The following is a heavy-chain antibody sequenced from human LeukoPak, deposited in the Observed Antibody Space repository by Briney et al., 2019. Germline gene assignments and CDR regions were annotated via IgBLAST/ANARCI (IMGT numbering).Heavy chain of an antibody. D-gene: IGHD3-10*01. CDR3: ARSITMVRGVIVAALGY. CDR2: INTNTGNP. J-gene: IGHJ4*02. Sequence: GASVKVSCKASGYTFTSYAMNWVRQAPGQGLEWMGWINTNTGNPTYAQGFTGRFVFSLDTSVSTAYLQISSLKAEDTAAYYCARSITMVRGVIVAALGYWGQGTLVTVSS. CDR1: GYTFTSYA. V-gene: IGHV7-4-1*02.